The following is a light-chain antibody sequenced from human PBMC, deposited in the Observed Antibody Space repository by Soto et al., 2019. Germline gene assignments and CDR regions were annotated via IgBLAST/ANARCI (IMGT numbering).Light chain of an antibody. CDR2: DDN. CDR1: SSNIGGNS. CDR3: GSWDSSLSADV. V-gene: IGLV1-51*01. Sequence: QSVMTQPPSVSAAPGQKGTISCSGSSSNIGGNSVSWYQQIPGTAPKLLIYDDNKRPSGIPDRFSGSKSGTSATLGITGFQTGDEADYYCGSWDSSLSADVFGTGTKLNVL. J-gene: IGLJ1*01.